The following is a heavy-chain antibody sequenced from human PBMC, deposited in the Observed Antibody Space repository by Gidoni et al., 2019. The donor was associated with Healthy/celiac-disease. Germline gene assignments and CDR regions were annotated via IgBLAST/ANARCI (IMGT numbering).Heavy chain of an antibody. Sequence: VQLVQSGAEVQKHGSAVKVSCKASGATFSSDATGWVRQAPGQGLEWMVGIIPIFGTANYAQKFQGRVTITADESTSTAYMELSSLRSEDTAVYYCARGPLGYCSGGSCSQDYYYYGMDVWGQGTTVTVSS. CDR1: GATFSSDA. CDR2: IIPIFGTA. V-gene: IGHV1-69*01. CDR3: ARGPLGYCSGGSCSQDYYYYGMDV. J-gene: IGHJ6*02. D-gene: IGHD2-15*01.